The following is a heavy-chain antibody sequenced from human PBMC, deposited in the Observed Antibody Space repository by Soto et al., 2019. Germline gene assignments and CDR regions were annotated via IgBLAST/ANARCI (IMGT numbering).Heavy chain of an antibody. CDR3: AREVVVVPAAIFTYNWFDP. V-gene: IGHV3-48*01. CDR1: GFTFSSYS. D-gene: IGHD2-2*01. Sequence: GESLRLSCAASGFTFSSYSMNWVRQAPGKGLEWVSYISSSSSTIYYADSVKGRFTISRDNAKNSLYLQMNSLRAEDTAVYYCAREVVVVPAAIFTYNWFDPWGQGTLVTVSS. J-gene: IGHJ5*02. CDR2: ISSSSSTI.